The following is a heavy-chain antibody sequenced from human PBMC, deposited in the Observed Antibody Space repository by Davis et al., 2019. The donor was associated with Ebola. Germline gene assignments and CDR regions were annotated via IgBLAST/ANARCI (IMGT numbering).Heavy chain of an antibody. CDR1: GYPFSKYN. J-gene: IGHJ5*02. Sequence: ASVKVSCKASGYPFSKYNINWVRQAPGQGLEWMGSITTHNGVTAYAQNLQGRVTMTTDTSTSTAYMQLRSLRSDDTAVYYCARASAITLHGVVYNWLHPWGQGTLVTVSS. CDR2: ITTHNGVT. CDR3: ARASAITLHGVVYNWLHP. V-gene: IGHV1-18*04. D-gene: IGHD3-3*01.